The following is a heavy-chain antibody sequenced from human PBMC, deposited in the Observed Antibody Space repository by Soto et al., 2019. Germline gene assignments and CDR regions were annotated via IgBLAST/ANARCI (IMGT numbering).Heavy chain of an antibody. D-gene: IGHD2-2*02. CDR2: IYSGGST. V-gene: IGHV3-53*01. J-gene: IGHJ4*02. Sequence: GWSLRLSCASSVFTVSNNYMSWVRQAPGKGLEWVSLIYSGGSTFYADSVKGRFTISRDNSKNTLFLQMNSLRAEDTAVYFCATYTSLDYWGQGTLVTVSS. CDR1: VFTVSNNY. CDR3: ATYTSLDY.